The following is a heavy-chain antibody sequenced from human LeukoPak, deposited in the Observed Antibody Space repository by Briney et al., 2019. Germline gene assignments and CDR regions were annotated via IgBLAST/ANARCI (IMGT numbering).Heavy chain of an antibody. Sequence: SETLSLTCTVSGGSISSSSYYWGWIRQPPGKGLEWIGSIYYSGSTYYNPSLKSRVTISVDTSKNQFSLKLSSVTAADTAVYYCASLWFGEASDDPWGQGTLVTVSS. CDR3: ASLWFGEASDDP. D-gene: IGHD3-10*01. CDR1: GGSISSSSYY. CDR2: IYYSGST. J-gene: IGHJ5*02. V-gene: IGHV4-39*07.